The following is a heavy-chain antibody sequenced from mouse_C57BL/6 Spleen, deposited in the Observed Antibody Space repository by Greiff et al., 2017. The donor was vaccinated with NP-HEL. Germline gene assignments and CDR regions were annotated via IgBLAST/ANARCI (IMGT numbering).Heavy chain of an antibody. CDR1: GYTFTGYN. CDR2: INPNNGGT. D-gene: IGHD1-1*01. J-gene: IGHJ4*01. V-gene: IGHV1-18*01. Sequence: EVQLQQSGPELVKPGASVKIPCKASGYTFTGYNMDWVKQSHGKSLEWIGDINPNNGGTIYNQKCKGKATLTVDKSSSTAYMELRSLTSEDTAVYYCARSDYYGSSYYAMDYWGQGTSVTVSS. CDR3: ARSDYYGSSYYAMDY.